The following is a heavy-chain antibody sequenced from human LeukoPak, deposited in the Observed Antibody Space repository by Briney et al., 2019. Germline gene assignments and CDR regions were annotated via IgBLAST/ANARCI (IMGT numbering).Heavy chain of an antibody. J-gene: IGHJ1*01. V-gene: IGHV3-74*01. CDR3: ARAPSEIGGYYPEYFRH. CDR2: IKSDGRT. D-gene: IGHD3-22*01. CDR1: GFTLSSYW. Sequence: GGSLRLSCAASGFTLSSYWMLWVRQAPGKGLVGVSRIKSDGRTNSADSVKGRFTISRDNAKNTVSLQMNSLRAEDTGVYYCARAPSEIGGYYPEYFRHWGQGTLVIVSS.